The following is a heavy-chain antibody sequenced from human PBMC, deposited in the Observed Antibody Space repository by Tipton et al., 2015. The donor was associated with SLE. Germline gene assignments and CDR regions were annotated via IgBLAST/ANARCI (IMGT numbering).Heavy chain of an antibody. CDR3: AKDSRIAGRRYFDRDAFDI. CDR1: GFTVSRYY. D-gene: IGHD3-9*01. Sequence: VQLVQSGGGLVQPGGSLRLTCAVSGFTVSRYYMSWVRQAPGKGLEWVSVIYSGGSSTYYADSVKGRFTISRDNSKNTLYLQMNSLRAEGTAVYYCAKDSRIAGRRYFDRDAFDIWGQGTMVTVSS. V-gene: IGHV3-23*03. CDR2: IYSGGSST. J-gene: IGHJ3*02.